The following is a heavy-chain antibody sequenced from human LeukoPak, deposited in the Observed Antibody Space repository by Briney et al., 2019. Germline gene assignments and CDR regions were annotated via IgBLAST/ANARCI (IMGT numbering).Heavy chain of an antibody. Sequence: GGSLRLSCAASGFTFSNYWMHWVRQAPGKGLVWVSRINSDGSSTSYADSVKGRFTISRDNAKNTMYLQMNSLRAEDTAVYYCARVSSGSYFGYYYYYMDVWGKGTTVTVSS. J-gene: IGHJ6*03. D-gene: IGHD1-26*01. CDR2: INSDGSST. V-gene: IGHV3-74*01. CDR3: ARVSSGSYFGYYYYYMDV. CDR1: GFTFSNYW.